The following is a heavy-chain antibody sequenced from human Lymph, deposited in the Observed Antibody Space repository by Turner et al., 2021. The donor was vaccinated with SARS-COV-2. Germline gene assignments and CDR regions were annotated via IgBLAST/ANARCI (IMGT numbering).Heavy chain of an antibody. CDR2: CNPNSGNT. CDR3: ARGRYSGGGMDV. J-gene: IGHJ6*02. D-gene: IGHD1-26*01. Sequence: QVQLVRSGAEVKKPGASVKVSCNAPGYTFTSYDSNWVRQATGQGLEWIGWCNPNSGNTAYSQKFQGRVTMTSNTPILTAYMELSSLRSEDTAVYYCARGRYSGGGMDVWGQGTTVTVSS. CDR1: GYTFTSYD. V-gene: IGHV1-8*02.